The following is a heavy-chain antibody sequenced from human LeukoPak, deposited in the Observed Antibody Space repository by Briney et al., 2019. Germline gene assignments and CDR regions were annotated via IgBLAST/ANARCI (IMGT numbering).Heavy chain of an antibody. D-gene: IGHD3-22*01. V-gene: IGHV4-59*01. CDR3: ARGITYYYDSSGYYSGYYFHY. CDR1: GGSISSYY. CDR2: IYYSGST. J-gene: IGHJ4*02. Sequence: SETLSLTCTVSGGSISSYYWSWIRQPPGKGLEWIGYIYYSGSTNYNPSLKSRVTISVDTSKNQFSLKLSSVTAADTAVYYCARGITYYYDSSGYYSGYYFHYWGQGTLVTVSS.